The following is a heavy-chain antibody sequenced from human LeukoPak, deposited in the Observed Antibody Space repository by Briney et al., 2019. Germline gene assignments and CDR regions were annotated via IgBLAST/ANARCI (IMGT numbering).Heavy chain of an antibody. V-gene: IGHV4-4*07. CDR2: IYTTGST. D-gene: IGHD4-23*01. CDR3: ARDDGGYYSYAMDV. Sequence: SETLSLTCTVSVGSISSYYWNWIRQPAGKGLEWIGRIYTTGSTNYNSSLKGRVTMSVDTSKNHFSLQLSSVTAADTAVYYCARDDGGYYSYAMDVWGQGTTVTVSS. CDR1: VGSISSYY. J-gene: IGHJ6*02.